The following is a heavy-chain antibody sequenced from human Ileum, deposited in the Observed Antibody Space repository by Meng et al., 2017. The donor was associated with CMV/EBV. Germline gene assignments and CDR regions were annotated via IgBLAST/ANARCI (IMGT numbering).Heavy chain of an antibody. D-gene: IGHD5-24*01. V-gene: IGHV3-23*01. Sequence: GFTFSGYGMSWVRQAPGKGLEWVSGISGTGGGTYYPDSVKGRFSISRDNSKNTLWLQMNSLRVEDTAVYYCAKGMGVTRFWFFEVWGRGTLVTVSS. CDR2: ISGTGGGT. CDR3: AKGMGVTRFWFFEV. J-gene: IGHJ2*01. CDR1: GFTFSGYG.